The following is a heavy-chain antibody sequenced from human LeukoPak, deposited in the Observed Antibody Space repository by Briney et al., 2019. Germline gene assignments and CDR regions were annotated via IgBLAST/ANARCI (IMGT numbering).Heavy chain of an antibody. V-gene: IGHV3-7*01. CDR1: GFTFSNYW. CDR2: INQDASEI. J-gene: IGHJ2*01. CDR3: ARDQGSMIVVRTTIWFFDL. Sequence: PGGSLRLSCAASGFTFSNYWMSWVRQAPGKGLEWLANINQDASEIYSVDSVKGRFTISRDNGKNSLYLQINSLRADDTAVYYCARDQGSMIVVRTTIWFFDLWGRGTLVTVSS. D-gene: IGHD3-22*01.